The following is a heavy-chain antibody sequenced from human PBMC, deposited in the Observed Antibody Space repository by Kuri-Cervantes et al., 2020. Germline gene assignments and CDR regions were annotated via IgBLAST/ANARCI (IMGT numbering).Heavy chain of an antibody. CDR2: IYYSGST. Sequence: SETLSLTCTVSGGSISSGDYYWSWIRQPPGKGLEWIGYIYYSGSTYYNPSLKSRVTISVDTSKNQFSLKLSSVTAADTAVYYCARSPFPNRRKWELPCRWFDPWGQGTLVTVSS. CDR3: ARSPFPNRRKWELPCRWFDP. CDR1: GGSISSGDYY. D-gene: IGHD1-26*01. V-gene: IGHV4-30-4*01. J-gene: IGHJ5*02.